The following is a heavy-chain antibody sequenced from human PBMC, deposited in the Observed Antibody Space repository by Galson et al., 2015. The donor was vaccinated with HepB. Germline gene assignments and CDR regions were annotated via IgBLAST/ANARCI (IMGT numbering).Heavy chain of an antibody. CDR3: ARAHTNGWLAIEH. CDR1: EFTARSRY. CDR2: FYNGGTT. V-gene: IGHV3-53*04. J-gene: IGHJ1*01. D-gene: IGHD6-19*01. Sequence: SLRLSCAVSEFTARSRYMTWVRQAPGKGLGSVSVFYNGGTTKYADSVKGRFTISRHSSSNSVYLQMNNLRAEDTAVYYCARAHTNGWLAIEHWGQGTLVTVSS.